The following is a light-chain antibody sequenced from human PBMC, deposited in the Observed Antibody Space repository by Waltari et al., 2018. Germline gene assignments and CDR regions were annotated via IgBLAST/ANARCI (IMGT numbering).Light chain of an antibody. J-gene: IGKJ2*01. V-gene: IGKV4-1*01. Sequence: DIVMTQSPDSLAVSLGERATINCKSSQSVLHTANNRNDLAWYRQKPGQPPKLLICWASSRASGVPDRFSGSGSGADFTLTIGSLQPEDVAVYFCQQYYSTPYTFGQGTKLEIK. CDR2: WAS. CDR1: QSVLHTANNRND. CDR3: QQYYSTPYT.